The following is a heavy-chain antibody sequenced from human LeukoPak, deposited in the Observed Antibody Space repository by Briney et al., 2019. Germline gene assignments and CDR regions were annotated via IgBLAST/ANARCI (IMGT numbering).Heavy chain of an antibody. CDR1: GYTFTSYY. D-gene: IGHD6-13*01. J-gene: IGHJ5*02. V-gene: IGHV1-46*01. CDR2: INPSGGST. Sequence: ASVTVSCKASGYTFTSYYMHWLRQARGQELEWMGIINPSGGSTSYAQKFQGGVTMTRDMSTSTVYMELSSLRSEDTAVYYCARGGAYSSSWIKTYNWFDPWGQGTLVTVSS. CDR3: ARGGAYSSSWIKTYNWFDP.